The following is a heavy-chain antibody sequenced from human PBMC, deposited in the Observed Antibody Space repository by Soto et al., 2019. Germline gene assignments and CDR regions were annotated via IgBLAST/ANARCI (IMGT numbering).Heavy chain of an antibody. CDR1: GFSVSDYY. CDR2: SSASGGTE. Sequence: QVQLVESGGGLVKPGGSLRLSCVAFGFSVSDYYMNWIRQAPGKGLEWVSYSSASGGTEYYTDSVKGRFTISRDNAKNSLSLQMNNLRAEDTAVYYCARDHDLNWYFDLWGRGTPVTVSS. V-gene: IGHV3-11*01. D-gene: IGHD3-3*01. CDR3: ARDHDLNWYFDL. J-gene: IGHJ2*01.